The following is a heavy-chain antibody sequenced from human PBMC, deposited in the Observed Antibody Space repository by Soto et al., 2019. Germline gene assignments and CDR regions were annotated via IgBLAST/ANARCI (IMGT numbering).Heavy chain of an antibody. CDR1: GFTFSSYG. J-gene: IGHJ3*02. D-gene: IGHD6-13*01. CDR3: AIANSSSGGYGFDI. CDR2: IWYDGSNK. Sequence: QVQLVESGGGVVQPGRSLRLSCAASGFTFSSYGMHWVRQAPGKGLEWVAVIWYDGSNKYYADSVKGRFTISRDNSKNTLELHMTALGDDDTAVYDCAIANSSSGGYGFDIRGPGTMGTVPS. V-gene: IGHV3-33*01.